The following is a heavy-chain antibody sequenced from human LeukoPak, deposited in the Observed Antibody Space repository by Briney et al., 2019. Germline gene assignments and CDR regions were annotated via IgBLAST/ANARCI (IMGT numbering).Heavy chain of an antibody. CDR2: ITSGFTP. Sequence: GGSLSLSCAASGLTFSDYAMSWFRQAPGKGLEWVSGITSGFTPHYADSVKGRFTISRDNSKNTFHLQLNSLRAEDTAVYYCAKDYSATGLADVFFEYWGQGTLVTVSS. J-gene: IGHJ4*02. D-gene: IGHD2-15*01. V-gene: IGHV3-23*01. CDR1: GLTFSDYA. CDR3: AKDYSATGLADVFFEY.